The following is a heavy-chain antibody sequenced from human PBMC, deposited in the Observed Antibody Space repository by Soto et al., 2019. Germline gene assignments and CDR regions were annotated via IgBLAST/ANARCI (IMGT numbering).Heavy chain of an antibody. CDR1: GFTVSTYD. V-gene: IGHV3-13*01. Sequence: GGSLRLSCAASGFTVSTYDMHWVRQATGKGLEWVSAIGTAGDTYYPGSVKGRFTISRENAKNSLYLQMNSLRAGDTAVYYCARDLGIAVAGNYYYYMDVWGKGTTVTVSS. J-gene: IGHJ6*03. CDR3: ARDLGIAVAGNYYYYMDV. D-gene: IGHD6-19*01. CDR2: IGTAGDT.